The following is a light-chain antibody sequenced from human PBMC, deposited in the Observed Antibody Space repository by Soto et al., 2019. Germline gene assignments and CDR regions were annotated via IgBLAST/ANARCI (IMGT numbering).Light chain of an antibody. CDR1: QGISSW. Sequence: DIQMTQSPSSVSASVGVRVSITCRASQGISSWLAWYQQKPGRAPKLLIYTGSSLQSGVPSRFNGNGSGKNFNPTNWSLPPEDGATFQFQKGNSFPLTFGGGTKVEIK. J-gene: IGKJ4*01. CDR2: TGS. CDR3: QKGNSFPLT. V-gene: IGKV1-12*01.